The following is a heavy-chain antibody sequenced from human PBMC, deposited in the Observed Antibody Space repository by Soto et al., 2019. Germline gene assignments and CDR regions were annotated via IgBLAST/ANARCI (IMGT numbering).Heavy chain of an antibody. D-gene: IGHD5-12*01. J-gene: IGHJ4*02. CDR1: GGSINTFY. CDR2: IFSSGST. Sequence: SETLSLTCTVSGGSINTFYWSWVRQPAGKGLEWIGRIFSSGSTSFNPSLESRVAMSVDTSKNHFSLNLSSVTAADMAVYYCAREGSYSAYNFAHGIQLWSFDFWGQGALVTSPQ. V-gene: IGHV4-4*07. CDR3: AREGSYSAYNFAHGIQLWSFDF.